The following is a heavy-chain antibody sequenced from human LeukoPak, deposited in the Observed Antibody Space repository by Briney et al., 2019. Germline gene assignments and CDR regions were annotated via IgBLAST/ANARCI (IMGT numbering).Heavy chain of an antibody. D-gene: IGHD5-24*01. Sequence: GGSLRLSCAASGFTFSSYAMSWVRQAPGKGLEWVSAISGSGGSTYYADSVKGRFTISRDNSKNTLYLQMNSLRAEDTAVYYCANGGRRDGYNYWGQGTLVTVSS. V-gene: IGHV3-23*01. CDR2: ISGSGGST. CDR1: GFTFSSYA. J-gene: IGHJ4*02. CDR3: ANGGRRDGYNY.